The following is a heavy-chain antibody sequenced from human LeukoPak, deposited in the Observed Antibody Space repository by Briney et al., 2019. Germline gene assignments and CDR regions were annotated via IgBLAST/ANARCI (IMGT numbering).Heavy chain of an antibody. CDR3: ARDHITMVRARYFDY. Sequence: GASVKVSCEASGYTFTSYYMHWVRQAPGQGLEWMGIINPSGGSTSYAQKFQGRVTMTRDTSTSTVYMELSSLRSEDTAVYYCARDHITMVRARYFDYWGQGTLVTVSS. CDR1: GYTFTSYY. J-gene: IGHJ4*02. V-gene: IGHV1-46*01. D-gene: IGHD3-10*01. CDR2: INPSGGST.